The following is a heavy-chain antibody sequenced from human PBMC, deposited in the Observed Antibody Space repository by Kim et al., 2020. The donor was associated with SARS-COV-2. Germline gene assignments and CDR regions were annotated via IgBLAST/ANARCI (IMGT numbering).Heavy chain of an antibody. CDR3: ARGPQLEHAENPRYNWFDP. J-gene: IGHJ5*02. CDR1: GFTFSSYW. D-gene: IGHD6-13*01. V-gene: IGHV3-7*03. Sequence: GGSLRLSCAASGFTFSSYWMSWVRQAPGKGLEWVANIKQDGSEKYYVDSVKGRFTISRDNAKNSLYLQMNSLRAEDTAVYYCARGPQLEHAENPRYNWFDPWGQGTLVTVSS. CDR2: IKQDGSEK.